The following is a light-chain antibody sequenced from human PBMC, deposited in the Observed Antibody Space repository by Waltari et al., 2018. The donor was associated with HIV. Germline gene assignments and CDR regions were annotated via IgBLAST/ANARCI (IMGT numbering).Light chain of an antibody. CDR3: QQYYRDPPT. CDR2: WGS. J-gene: IGKJ1*01. V-gene: IGKV4-1*01. Sequence: DIVMTQFPDSLALSLGERATINCKSSQTGFSSGKDANLLAWYQQKPGQPPKLLIFWGSSRDSGVHDRFSGSGSGTDFTRTISSLQSEDVAIYFCQQYYRDPPTFGQGTKVEIK. CDR1: QTGFSSGKDANL.